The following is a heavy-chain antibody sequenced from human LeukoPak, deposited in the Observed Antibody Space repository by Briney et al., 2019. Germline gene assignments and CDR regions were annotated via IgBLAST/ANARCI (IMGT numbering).Heavy chain of an antibody. CDR3: ARSGSAMVRGVLFYMDV. CDR2: IIPIFGTA. D-gene: IGHD3-10*01. V-gene: IGHV1-69*13. J-gene: IGHJ6*03. Sequence: SVKVSCKASGGTFSSYTISWVRQAPGQGLEWMGGIIPIFGTANYAQKFQGRVTITADESTSTAYMELSSLRSEDTAVYYCARSGSAMVRGVLFYMDVWGKGTTVTVSS. CDR1: GGTFSSYT.